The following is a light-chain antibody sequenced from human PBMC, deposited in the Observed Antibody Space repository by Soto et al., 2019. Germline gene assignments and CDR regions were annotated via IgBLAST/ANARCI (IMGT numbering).Light chain of an antibody. CDR3: QQYNNWPPKFT. CDR2: GAS. Sequence: EIVMTQSPATLSVSPGERATLSCRASQSVSSNLAWYQQKPGQAPRLLIYGASTRATGIPARFSGSGSGTEFTLTISSLQSEDFAVCYCQQYNNWPPKFTFGGGTKVEIK. CDR1: QSVSSN. J-gene: IGKJ4*01. V-gene: IGKV3-15*01.